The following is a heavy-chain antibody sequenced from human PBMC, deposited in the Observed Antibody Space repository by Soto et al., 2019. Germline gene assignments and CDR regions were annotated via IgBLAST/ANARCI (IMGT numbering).Heavy chain of an antibody. CDR1: GFTFSDYA. D-gene: IGHD3-10*01. CDR3: AKVLSKNYYYPFDF. V-gene: IGHV3-23*01. CDR2: ISGGSSVT. Sequence: GGSLRLSCTASGFTFSDYAMTWVRQAPGKGLEWVSTISGGSSVTYYGDSVKGRFTISRDNAKKTLFLQLDRLSAEDTATYYCAKVLSKNYYYPFDFWGQGTQVTFSS. J-gene: IGHJ4*02.